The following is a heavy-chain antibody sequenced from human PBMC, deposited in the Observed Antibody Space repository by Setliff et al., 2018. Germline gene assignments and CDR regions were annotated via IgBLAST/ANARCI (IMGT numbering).Heavy chain of an antibody. V-gene: IGHV3-30*04. J-gene: IGHJ6*03. CDR2: ISYDGSSS. CDR1: GFTFSNYA. Sequence: SCAASGFTFSNYAVHWVRQAPGKGLEWVAVISYDGSSSFYTDSVKGRFTISRDNSKNTLYLQMNSLRAEDTAVYYCAKDDRLSGPRDSNNLDYYMDVWGKGTTVTVSS. D-gene: IGHD3-9*01. CDR3: AKDDRLSGPRDSNNLDYYMDV.